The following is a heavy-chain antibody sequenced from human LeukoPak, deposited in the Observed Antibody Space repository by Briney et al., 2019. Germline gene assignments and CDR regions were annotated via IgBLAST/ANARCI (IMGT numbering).Heavy chain of an antibody. CDR3: ARDRARTVTTAHDAFDI. V-gene: IGHV1-46*01. CDR1: GYTFTSYY. D-gene: IGHD4-17*01. CDR2: INPSGGST. Sequence: ASVKVSCRASGYTFTSYYMHWVRQAPGQGLEWMGIINPSGGSTSYAQKFQGRVTMTRDMSTSTVYMELSSLRSEDTAVYYCARDRARTVTTAHDAFDIWGQGTMVTVSS. J-gene: IGHJ3*02.